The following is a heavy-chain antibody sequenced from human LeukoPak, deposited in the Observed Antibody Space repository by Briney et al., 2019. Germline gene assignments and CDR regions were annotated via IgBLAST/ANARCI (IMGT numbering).Heavy chain of an antibody. Sequence: GASVKVSCKASGYTFTSYYMHWVRQAPGQGPEWMGLINPSGGSTIYAQNFQGRVTMTRDTSTTTVYMELTSLRSEDTAVYYCARELTTITDNWFDPWGQGTLVTVSS. CDR1: GYTFTSYY. CDR2: INPSGGST. CDR3: ARELTTITDNWFDP. V-gene: IGHV1-46*03. J-gene: IGHJ5*02. D-gene: IGHD4-11*01.